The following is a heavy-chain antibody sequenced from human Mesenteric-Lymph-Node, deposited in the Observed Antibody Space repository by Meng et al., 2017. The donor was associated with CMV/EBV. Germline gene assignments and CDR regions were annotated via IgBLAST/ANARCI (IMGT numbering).Heavy chain of an antibody. V-gene: IGHV5-51*01. J-gene: IGHJ4*02. D-gene: IGHD3-22*01. CDR3: ARPTYYFENSGYSF. CDR1: GYSFSSYW. Sequence: GGSLRLSCKGSGYSFSSYWIAWVRQTPGKGLEWMGIIYPGDSETKYSPSFQGQVTISVDQSINIVYLQWRSLKASDTAMYYCARPTYYFENSGYSFWGQGSLVTVSS. CDR2: IYPGDSET.